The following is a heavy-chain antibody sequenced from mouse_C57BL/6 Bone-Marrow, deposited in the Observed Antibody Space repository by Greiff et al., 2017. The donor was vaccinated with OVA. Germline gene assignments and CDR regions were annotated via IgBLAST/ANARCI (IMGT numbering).Heavy chain of an antibody. CDR1: GFNIKDDY. D-gene: IGHD1-1*01. J-gene: IGHJ4*01. CDR3: TTAYEYAMDY. V-gene: IGHV14-4*01. CDR2: IDPENGDT. Sequence: EVKLVESGAELVRPGASVKLSCTASGFNIKDDYMHWVKQRPEQGLEWIGWIDPENGDTEYASKFQGKATITADTSSNTAYLQLSSLTSEDTAVYYCTTAYEYAMDYWGQGTSVTVSS.